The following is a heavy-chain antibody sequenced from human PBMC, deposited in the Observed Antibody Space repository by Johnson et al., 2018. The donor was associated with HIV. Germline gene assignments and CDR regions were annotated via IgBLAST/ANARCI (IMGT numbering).Heavy chain of an antibody. V-gene: IGHV3-30*04. CDR2: ISYDGSIK. J-gene: IGHJ3*02. CDR1: GFTFSSYA. Sequence: QMQLVESGGGVVQPGRSLRLSCAASGFTFSSYAMHWVRQAPGKGLEWVAVISYDGSIKYYADSVKGRFTVSRDNSKNTLYLEANSLGPEDTATYYCAKGSTPTMIIVVISAFDIWGQGTVVAVSS. D-gene: IGHD3-22*01. CDR3: AKGSTPTMIIVVISAFDI.